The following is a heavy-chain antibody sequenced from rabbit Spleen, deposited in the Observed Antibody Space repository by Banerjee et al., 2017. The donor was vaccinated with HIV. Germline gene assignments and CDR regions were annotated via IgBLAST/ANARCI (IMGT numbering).Heavy chain of an antibody. V-gene: IGHV1S40*01. J-gene: IGHJ3*01. CDR1: GFSFSSSDY. Sequence: QSLEESGGDLVKPGASLTLTCTASGFSFSSSDYMCWVRQAPGKGLEWISCIAGSSSGFTYSATWAKGRFTISKTSSTVDLKMTSLTAADTATYLCARGGGWNFGFWGQGTLVTVS. CDR3: ARGGGWNFGF. D-gene: IGHD1-1*01. CDR2: IAGSSSGFT.